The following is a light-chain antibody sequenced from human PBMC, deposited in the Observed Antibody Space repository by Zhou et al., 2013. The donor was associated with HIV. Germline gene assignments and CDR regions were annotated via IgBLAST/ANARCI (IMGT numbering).Light chain of an antibody. CDR3: LQHNSLPQT. CDR1: QGIRND. V-gene: IGKV1-17*01. Sequence: DIQMTQSPSSLSASVGDRVTITCRASQGIRNDLAWYQQKPGTAPKRLIYAASSLQSGVPSRFSGSGSGTEFTLTISSLQLEDFATYYCLQHNSLPQTFGQGTQRWKSN. J-gene: IGKJ1*01. CDR2: AAS.